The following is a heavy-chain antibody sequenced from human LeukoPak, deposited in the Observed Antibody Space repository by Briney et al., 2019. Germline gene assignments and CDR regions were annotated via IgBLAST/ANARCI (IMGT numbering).Heavy chain of an antibody. CDR3: TKDLFVVVLPIRDS. D-gene: IGHD2-21*01. J-gene: IGHJ5*01. Sequence: PGGSLRLSCAASVFTFRSYAMGWVRQAPGKGLEWVSAIYGSAGSTYYADSVKGRFTTSRENSKTRLYLQMTSMRAPDTALYYCTKDLFVVVLPIRDSWGPRTPVSVSP. V-gene: IGHV3-23*01. CDR2: IYGSAGST. CDR1: VFTFRSYA.